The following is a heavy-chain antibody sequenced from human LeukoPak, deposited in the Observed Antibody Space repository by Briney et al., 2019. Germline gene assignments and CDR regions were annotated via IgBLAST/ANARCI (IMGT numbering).Heavy chain of an antibody. CDR2: IKQDRSEK. V-gene: IGHV3-7*01. Sequence: GGSLRLSCAASGFTFTNYWVSWVSQAPGKGLELVANIKQDRSEKYYVDSVKGRFTISRDNAKNSLYLQMNSLRAEDTAVYYCARDLRRWELLLNAFDIWGQGTMVTVSS. CDR1: GFTFTNYW. J-gene: IGHJ3*02. D-gene: IGHD1-26*01. CDR3: ARDLRRWELLLNAFDI.